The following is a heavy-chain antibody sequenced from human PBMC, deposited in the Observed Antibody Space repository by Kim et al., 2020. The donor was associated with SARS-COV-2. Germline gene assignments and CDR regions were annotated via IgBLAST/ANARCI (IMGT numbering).Heavy chain of an antibody. D-gene: IGHD3-16*01. CDR3: ARITPTDYFDY. Sequence: SETLSLTCTVSGGSISSGGYYWSWIRQHPGKDLEWIGYIYYSGSTNYNPSLKSRVTISVDTSKNQFSLKLSSVTAADTAVYYCARITPTDYFDYWGQGTLVTVSS. J-gene: IGHJ4*02. CDR2: IYYSGST. CDR1: GGSISSGGYY. V-gene: IGHV4-31*03.